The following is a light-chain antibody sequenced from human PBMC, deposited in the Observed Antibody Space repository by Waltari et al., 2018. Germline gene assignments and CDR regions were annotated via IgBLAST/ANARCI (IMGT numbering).Light chain of an antibody. CDR1: SSNIGAGHD. J-gene: IGLJ3*02. CDR2: GNN. CDR3: QSFDIRLSGGVV. Sequence: QSVLTQPPSMSGAPGQRVTISCTGSSSNIGAGHDVHWYQVFPGTAPKLLIYGNNIRPSGVPGRFSGSKSDTSASLAIGGLQAEDEADYYCQSFDIRLSGGVVFGGGTKVTVL. V-gene: IGLV1-40*01.